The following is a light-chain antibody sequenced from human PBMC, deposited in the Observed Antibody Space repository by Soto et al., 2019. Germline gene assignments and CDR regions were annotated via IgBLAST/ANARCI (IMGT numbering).Light chain of an antibody. CDR3: QQSYSTPYT. V-gene: IGKV1-39*01. CDR1: QTITYY. Sequence: DIQLTQSPSSLSASVGDTVTITCRASQTITYYLNWYHQKPGKAPRLLVYAASSLQTGVPSRFSGSGSGTDFTLAISSLQPEDFGTYYCQQSYSTPYTFGQGTKLEIK. J-gene: IGKJ2*01. CDR2: AAS.